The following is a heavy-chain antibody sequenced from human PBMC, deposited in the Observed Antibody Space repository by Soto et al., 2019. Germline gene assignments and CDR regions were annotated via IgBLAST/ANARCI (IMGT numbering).Heavy chain of an antibody. J-gene: IGHJ4*02. CDR3: AKAPGGGSITGTTTPLDY. V-gene: IGHV3-30*18. CDR1: GFTFSSYG. Sequence: PGGSLRLSCAASGFTFSSYGMHWVRQAPGKGLEWVAVISYDGSNKYYADSVKGRFTISRDNSKNTLYLQMNSLRAEDTAVYYCAKAPGGGSITGTTTPLDYWGQGTLVTVSS. CDR2: ISYDGSNK. D-gene: IGHD1-7*01.